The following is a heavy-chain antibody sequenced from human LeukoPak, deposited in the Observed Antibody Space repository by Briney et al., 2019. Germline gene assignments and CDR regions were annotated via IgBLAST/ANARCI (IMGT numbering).Heavy chain of an antibody. CDR3: ASLSHDSSGYPNPFDY. CDR1: GGSFSGYY. Sequence: SETLSLTCAVYGGSFSGYYWSWIRQPPGKGLEWIGEINHSGSTNYNPSLKSRVTISVDTSKNQFSLKLSSVTAADTALYYCASLSHDSSGYPNPFDYWGQGTLVTVSS. D-gene: IGHD3-22*01. J-gene: IGHJ4*02. V-gene: IGHV4-34*01. CDR2: INHSGST.